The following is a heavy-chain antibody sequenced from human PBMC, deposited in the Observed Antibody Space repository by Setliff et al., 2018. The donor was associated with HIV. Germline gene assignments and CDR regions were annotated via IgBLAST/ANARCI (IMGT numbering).Heavy chain of an antibody. CDR2: NYHSGNT. CDR3: VRLSQWMSYSFDI. V-gene: IGHV4-39*01. CDR1: GASITSSSYY. Sequence: SETLSLTCSVSGASITSSSYYWGWVRQPPGKGLEWSGSNYHSGNTYHSPTIKNPLTISVDTSKNQLSLKLVSATAADTAVYYCVRLSQWMSYSFDIRGQGTMVTVSS. J-gene: IGHJ3*02. D-gene: IGHD1-26*01.